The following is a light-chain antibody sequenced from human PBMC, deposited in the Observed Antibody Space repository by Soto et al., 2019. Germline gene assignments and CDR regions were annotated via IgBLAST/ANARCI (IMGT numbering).Light chain of an antibody. CDR2: EVS. CDR3: TSYTSSSTNYV. CDR1: SSDIGGYNY. V-gene: IGLV2-14*01. J-gene: IGLJ1*01. Sequence: QSVLTQPASVSGSPGQSITISCTGTSSDIGGYNYVSWYQQHPGKAPKLTIYEVSNRPSGVSNRFSGSKSGNTASLTISGLQAEDEADYYCTSYTSSSTNYVFGTGTKLTVL.